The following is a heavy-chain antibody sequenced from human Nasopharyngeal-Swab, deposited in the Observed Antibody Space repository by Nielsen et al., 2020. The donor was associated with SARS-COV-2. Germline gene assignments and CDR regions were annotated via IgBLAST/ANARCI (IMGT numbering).Heavy chain of an antibody. Sequence: GGSLRLSCAASGLSVSSNYMSWVRQAPGKGLEWVSIIYPGGSTYYADSVKGRFTISRDSSRNTLYLQMNSLRAEDTAVYYCAKAPPETGTIVSTFDYWGQGTLVTVSS. CDR1: GLSVSSNY. CDR2: IYPGGST. D-gene: IGHD1-1*01. V-gene: IGHV3-53*05. CDR3: AKAPPETGTIVSTFDY. J-gene: IGHJ4*02.